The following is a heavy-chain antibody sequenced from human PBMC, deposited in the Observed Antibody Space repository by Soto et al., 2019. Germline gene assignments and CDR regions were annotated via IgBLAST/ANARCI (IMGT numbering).Heavy chain of an antibody. CDR3: ARLSAGFDY. CDR1: GGSLSSYY. CDR2: IYYSGST. J-gene: IGHJ4*02. V-gene: IGHV4-59*08. D-gene: IGHD6-13*01. Sequence: KPSGNPSLTCTVPGGSLSSYYWSWIRQHPGKGLEWIGYIYYSGSTNYNPSLKSRVTISVDTSKNQFSLKLSSVTAADTAVYYCARLSAGFDYWGQGTLVTVSS.